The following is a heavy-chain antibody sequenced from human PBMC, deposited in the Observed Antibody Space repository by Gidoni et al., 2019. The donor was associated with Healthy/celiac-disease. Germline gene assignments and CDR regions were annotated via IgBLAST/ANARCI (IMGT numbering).Heavy chain of an antibody. J-gene: IGHJ4*02. Sequence: EVQLVESGGGLVQPGGSLRRSCAASGFTVSRNYMSWVRQAPGKGLVWVSVIYSGGSTYYADSVKGRFTISRDNSKNTLYLQMNSLRAEDTAVYYCAGYGYGDYGGVYWGQGTLVTVSS. D-gene: IGHD4-17*01. CDR3: AGYGYGDYGGVY. V-gene: IGHV3-66*01. CDR2: IYSGGST. CDR1: GFTVSRNY.